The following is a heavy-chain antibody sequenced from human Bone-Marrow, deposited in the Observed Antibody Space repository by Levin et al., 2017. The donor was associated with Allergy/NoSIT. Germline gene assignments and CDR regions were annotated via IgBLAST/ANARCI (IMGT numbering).Heavy chain of an antibody. D-gene: IGHD5-18*01. CDR3: ARHVERNTAMINAFDI. J-gene: IGHJ3*02. CDR2: IFPGDSDT. V-gene: IGHV5-51*01. Sequence: SGGSLRLSCKSSGYTFTSYWIAWVRQMPGKGLEWMGIIFPGDSDTIYSPSFQGQITISADKSINTAYLQWRSLKASDTAIYYCARHVERNTAMINAFDIWGRGTMVTVSS. CDR1: GYTFTSYW.